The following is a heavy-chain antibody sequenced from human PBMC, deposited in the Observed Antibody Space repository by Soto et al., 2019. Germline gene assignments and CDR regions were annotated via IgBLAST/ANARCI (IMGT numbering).Heavy chain of an antibody. D-gene: IGHD4-17*01. V-gene: IGHV5-51*01. CDR1: GYIFTMCR. Sequence: GESLKISCKGSGYIFTMCRIGWVRQMPGKGLEWMGIIYPGDSETRYSPSFQGQVTISVDKSISTTYLQWGSLKASDTATYYCVRHGSVEYGDYTYVYGMDVWGQGTTVTVSS. CDR3: VRHGSVEYGDYTYVYGMDV. J-gene: IGHJ6*02. CDR2: IYPGDSET.